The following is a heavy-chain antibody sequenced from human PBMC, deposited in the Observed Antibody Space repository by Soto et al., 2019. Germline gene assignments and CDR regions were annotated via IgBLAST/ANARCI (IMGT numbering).Heavy chain of an antibody. CDR2: ISYDGSLQ. Sequence: QAQLVESGGGVVQPGRSMRLSCAASGFAFSSYGMHWVRRAPGTGLEWVAVISYDGSLQHYADSVKGRFTISRDNSKNMVLLHMSSLRAEDTAVYYCVSDRGYGHASVPYSWGQGTLVSVSS. CDR1: GFAFSSYG. CDR3: VSDRGYGHASVPYS. D-gene: IGHD5-18*01. V-gene: IGHV3-30*03. J-gene: IGHJ4*02.